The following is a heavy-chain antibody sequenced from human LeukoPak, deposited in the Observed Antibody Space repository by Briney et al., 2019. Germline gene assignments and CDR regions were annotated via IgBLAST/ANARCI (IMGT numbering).Heavy chain of an antibody. V-gene: IGHV3-74*01. J-gene: IGHJ4*02. CDR1: GFTFSSYW. Sequence: GGSLRLSCAASGFTFSSYWMHWVRQAPGKGLVWVSRINSDGSSTTYADSVKGRFTISRDNAKNTLYLRMNSLRAEDTAVYCCARDLATVTTLIDYWGQGTLVTVSS. D-gene: IGHD4-17*01. CDR2: INSDGSST. CDR3: ARDLATVTTLIDY.